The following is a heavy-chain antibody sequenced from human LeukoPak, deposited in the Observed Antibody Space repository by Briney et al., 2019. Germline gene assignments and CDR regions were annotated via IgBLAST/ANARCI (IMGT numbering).Heavy chain of an antibody. CDR2: INHSGST. D-gene: IGHD3-3*01. CDR1: GGSFSGYY. Sequence: SETLSLTCAVYGGSFSGYYWSWIRQPPGKGLEWIGEINHSGSTNYNPSLKSRVTISVDTSKNQFSLKLSSVTAADTAVYYCARSRSTIFESWFDPWGQGTLVTVSS. J-gene: IGHJ5*02. V-gene: IGHV4-34*01. CDR3: ARSRSTIFESWFDP.